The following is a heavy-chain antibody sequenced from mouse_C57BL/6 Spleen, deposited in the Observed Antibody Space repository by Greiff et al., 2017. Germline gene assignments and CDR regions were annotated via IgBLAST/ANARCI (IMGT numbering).Heavy chain of an antibody. V-gene: IGHV1-22*01. CDR3: ARDCYGSNYYFDY. CDR1: GYTFTDYN. D-gene: IGHD1-1*01. CDR2: INPNNGST. Sequence: VQLQQSGPELVKPGASVKMSCKASGYTFTDYNMHWVKQSHGKSLEWIGYINPNNGSTSYNQKFKGKATLTVNKSSSTAYMELRSLTPEDSAVYYCARDCYGSNYYFDYWGQGTTLTVSS. J-gene: IGHJ2*01.